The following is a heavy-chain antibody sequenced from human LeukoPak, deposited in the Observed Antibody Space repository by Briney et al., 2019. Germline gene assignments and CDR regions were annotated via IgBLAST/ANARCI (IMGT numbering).Heavy chain of an antibody. Sequence: ASVKLSCKASGGTFSSYAISWVRQAPGQGLEWMGGIIPIFGTANYAQKFQGRVTITADESTSTAYMELSSLRSEDTAVYYCARLQNFGVVITDNWFDPWGQGNLVTVSS. D-gene: IGHD3-3*01. J-gene: IGHJ5*02. V-gene: IGHV1-69*13. CDR3: ARLQNFGVVITDNWFDP. CDR1: GGTFSSYA. CDR2: IIPIFGTA.